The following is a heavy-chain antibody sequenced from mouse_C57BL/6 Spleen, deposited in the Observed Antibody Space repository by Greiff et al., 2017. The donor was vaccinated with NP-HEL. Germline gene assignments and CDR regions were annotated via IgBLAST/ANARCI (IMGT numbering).Heavy chain of an antibody. Sequence: QVHVKQSGPGLVQPSQSLSITCTVSGFSLTSYGVHWVRQSPGKGLEWLGVIWSGGSTDYNAAFISRLSISKDNSKSQVFFKMNSLQADDTAIYYCARRIYYGYDGGDAMDYWGQGPSVTVSS. CDR1: GFSLTSYG. CDR3: ARRIYYGYDGGDAMDY. J-gene: IGHJ4*01. D-gene: IGHD2-2*01. V-gene: IGHV2-2*01. CDR2: IWSGGST.